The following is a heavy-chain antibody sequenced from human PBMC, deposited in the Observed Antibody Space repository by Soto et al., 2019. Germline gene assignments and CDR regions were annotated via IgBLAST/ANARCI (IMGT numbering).Heavy chain of an antibody. Sequence: SETLSLTCAVYGGSFSGYYWSWIRQPPGKGLEWIGEINHSGSTNYNPSLKSRVTISVDTSKNQFSLKLSSVTAADTTVYYRARGGIRRTGYYYYGMDVWGQGTTVT. CDR3: ARGGIRRTGYYYYGMDV. CDR2: INHSGST. V-gene: IGHV4-34*01. J-gene: IGHJ6*02. CDR1: GGSFSGYY.